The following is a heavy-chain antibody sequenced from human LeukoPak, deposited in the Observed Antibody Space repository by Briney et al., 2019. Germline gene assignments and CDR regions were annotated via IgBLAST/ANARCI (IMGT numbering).Heavy chain of an antibody. CDR1: GYSTSSGHY. Sequence: SETLSLTCTVSGYSTSSGHYWAWLRQSPEKGLEWIESMFHSGSTYYNPSLKSRVTTSADTSKNEFSLKLSSVTAADTAVYYCARAGTNLGDYDYWGQGTLVTVSS. J-gene: IGHJ4*02. CDR3: ARAGTNLGDYDY. CDR2: MFHSGST. D-gene: IGHD4-17*01. V-gene: IGHV4-38-2*02.